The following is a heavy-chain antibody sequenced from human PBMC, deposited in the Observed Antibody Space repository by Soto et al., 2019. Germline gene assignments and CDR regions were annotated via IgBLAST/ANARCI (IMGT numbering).Heavy chain of an antibody. CDR2: IAYDGSNK. D-gene: IGHD3-22*01. J-gene: IGHJ4*02. CDR3: AKDRGYYDSSGYATDPTFDY. Sequence: QVQLVESGGGVVQPGRSLRLSCGASGFTFSTYGMHWVRQAPGKGLEWVAVIAYDGSNKYYADSVKGRFTISRDNSKNTLYLQMNSRRAEDTAVYYCAKDRGYYDSSGYATDPTFDYWGQGTLVTVSS. CDR1: GFTFSTYG. V-gene: IGHV3-30*18.